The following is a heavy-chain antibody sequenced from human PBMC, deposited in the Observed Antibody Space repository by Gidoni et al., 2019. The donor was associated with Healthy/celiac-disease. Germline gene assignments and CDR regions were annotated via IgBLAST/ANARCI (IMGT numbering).Heavy chain of an antibody. CDR2: MNPNSGNT. D-gene: IGHD3-9*01. CDR1: GFTFTSYD. Sequence: QVQLVQSGAEVQKPGASVMVSCKSSGFTFTSYDINWVRQATGQGLAWMGWMNPNSGNTGYAEKFQGRVTMTRNTSISTAYMELSSLRSEDTAVYYCARTSAVRYFDWPPLRYDAFDIWGQGTMVTVSS. V-gene: IGHV1-8*01. J-gene: IGHJ3*02. CDR3: ARTSAVRYFDWPPLRYDAFDI.